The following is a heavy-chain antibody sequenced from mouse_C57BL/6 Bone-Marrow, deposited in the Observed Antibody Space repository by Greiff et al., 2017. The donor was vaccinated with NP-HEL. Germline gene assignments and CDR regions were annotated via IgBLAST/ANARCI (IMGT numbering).Heavy chain of an antibody. J-gene: IGHJ3*01. CDR2: LYPGNSGT. Sequence: EVQLQQSGTVLARPGASVKMSCKTSGYTFTSYWMHWVKQRPGQGLEWIGALYPGNSGTSYNKKFKGKAKLTAVTSASTASMQLSILTNEDSAVYYCTTTLLMYYYGRSPWFAYWGQGTLVTVSA. D-gene: IGHD1-1*01. CDR1: GYTFTSYW. CDR3: TTTLLMYYYGRSPWFAY. V-gene: IGHV1-5*01.